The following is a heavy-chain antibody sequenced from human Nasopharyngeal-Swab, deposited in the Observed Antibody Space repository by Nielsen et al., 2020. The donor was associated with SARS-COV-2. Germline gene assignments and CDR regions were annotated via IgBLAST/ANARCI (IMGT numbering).Heavy chain of an antibody. CDR1: GYIFTSYA. CDR3: AAAAYGSGSYSGFDY. V-gene: IGHV1-3*01. CDR2: INAGNGNT. Sequence: SVKVSCKASGYIFTSYAMHWVRQAPGQRLEWMGWINAGNGNTKYSQKFQGRVTITRDMSTSTAYMELSSLRSEDTAVYYCAAAAYGSGSYSGFDYWGQGTLVTVSS. J-gene: IGHJ4*02. D-gene: IGHD3-10*01.